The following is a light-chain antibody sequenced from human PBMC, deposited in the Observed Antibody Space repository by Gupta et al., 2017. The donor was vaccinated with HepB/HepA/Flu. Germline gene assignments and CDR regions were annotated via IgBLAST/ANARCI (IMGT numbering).Light chain of an antibody. V-gene: IGLV2-14*01. J-gene: IGLJ2*01. Sequence: SALPQPASVSWPPGTSLTISCTGTSSAVGGYNYFSWYQPHPGKTPKLMIYDVSTRPSGVANRFSGSKSGNTASLTISGLQAEEEADYYCSSYTSSSTLLVFGGGTKLTVL. CDR1: SSAVGGYNY. CDR2: DVS. CDR3: SSYTSSSTLLV.